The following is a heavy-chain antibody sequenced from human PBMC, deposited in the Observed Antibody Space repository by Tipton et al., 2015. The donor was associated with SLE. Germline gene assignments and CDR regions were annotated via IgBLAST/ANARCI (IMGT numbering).Heavy chain of an antibody. CDR1: GGSISSYY. CDR3: ARAPRLGAFDI. V-gene: IGHV4-59*08. J-gene: IGHJ3*02. D-gene: IGHD6-19*01. Sequence: LRLSCTVSGGSISSYYWSWIRQPPGKGLEWIGYIYYSGSINYNPSLKSRVTISVDTSKNQFSLKLSPVTAADTAVYYCARAPRLGAFDIWGQGTMVTVSS. CDR2: IYYSGSI.